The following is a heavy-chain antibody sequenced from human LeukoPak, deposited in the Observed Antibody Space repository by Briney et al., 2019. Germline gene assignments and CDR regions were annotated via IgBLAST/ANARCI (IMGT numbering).Heavy chain of an antibody. CDR1: GFSFSSYN. CDR2: ITTSSSYT. D-gene: IGHD2/OR15-2a*01. CDR3: ARVLDY. V-gene: IGHV3-21*01. J-gene: IGHJ4*02. Sequence: GGSLRLSCEASGFSFSSYNMDWVRQTPGKGLEWISSITTSSSYTFYADSVKGRFTISRDNARNSLYLQMNSLRAEDTAVYYCARVLDYWGQGTLVTVSS.